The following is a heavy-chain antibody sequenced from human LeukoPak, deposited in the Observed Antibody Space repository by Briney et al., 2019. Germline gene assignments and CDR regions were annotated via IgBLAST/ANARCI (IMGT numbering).Heavy chain of an antibody. CDR3: AKDTGWSRRPDY. V-gene: IGHV3-23*01. CDR1: GFSFSNYG. CDR2: ITGNGATT. J-gene: IGHJ4*02. Sequence: PGGTQRLSCAASGFSFSNYGMNWVRQAPGKGLEWVSGITGNGATTYYADSVKGRFTISRDNSKNTLYLQMNSLRAEDTAVYYCAKDTGWSRRPDYWGQGTLVTVSS. D-gene: IGHD3-3*01.